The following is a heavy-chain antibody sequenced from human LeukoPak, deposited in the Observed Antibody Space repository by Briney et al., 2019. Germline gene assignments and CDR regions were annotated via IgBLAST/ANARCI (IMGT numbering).Heavy chain of an antibody. V-gene: IGHV3-15*01. J-gene: IGHJ4*02. Sequence: GGSLRLSCAASGFTFSDAWMGWVREAPGKGLESVGRIKIKTHGGTIEYAAPVHGRFTISIDDSNTALYLQMNSLKAEDTAVYYCTTDEWHWGQGILVTVSS. CDR3: TTDEWH. D-gene: IGHD3-3*01. CDR1: GFTFSDAW. CDR2: IKIKTHGGTI.